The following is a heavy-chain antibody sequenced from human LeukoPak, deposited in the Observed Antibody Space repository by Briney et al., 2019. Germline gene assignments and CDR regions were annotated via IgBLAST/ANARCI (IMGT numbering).Heavy chain of an antibody. D-gene: IGHD3-16*02. CDR3: AKVYDYVWGSYLS. J-gene: IGHJ4*02. CDR2: IGGTDRGT. CDR1: GFTFSSFA. V-gene: IGHV3-23*01. Sequence: GGSLRLSCAASGFTFSSFAMNWVRQAPGKVLEWVASIGGTDRGTYYADFVKGRFTISRDNSKNTVYLQMNSLRAGDTAVYYCAKVYDYVWGSYLSWGQGTLVTVSS.